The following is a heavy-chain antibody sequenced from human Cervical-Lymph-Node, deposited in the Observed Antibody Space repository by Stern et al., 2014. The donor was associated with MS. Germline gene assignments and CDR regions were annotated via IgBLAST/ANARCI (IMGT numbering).Heavy chain of an antibody. CDR2: IWYDGSNR. D-gene: IGHD4-23*01. CDR3: AREGGNTAEYFQH. Sequence: VQLVQSGGGVVQPGRSLRLSCAASGFTFSRSGMHWVRQAPGKGLEWLASIWYDGSNRYYADSVKGRFTISRDNSKNTLYLQMNSLRAEDTAVHYCAREGGNTAEYFQHWGQGTLVTVSS. J-gene: IGHJ1*01. CDR1: GFTFSRSG. V-gene: IGHV3-33*01.